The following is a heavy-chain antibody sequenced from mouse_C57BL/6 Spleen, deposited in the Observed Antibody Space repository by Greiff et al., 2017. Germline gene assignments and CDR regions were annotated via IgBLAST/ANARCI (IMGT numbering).Heavy chain of an antibody. CDR2: FYPGSGSI. V-gene: IGHV1-62-2*01. CDR3: ARHLYYYGSSYAMDY. D-gene: IGHD1-1*01. CDR1: GYTFTEYT. Sequence: VKLQQSGAELVKPGASVKLSCKASGYTFTEYTIHWVKQRSGQGLELIWWFYPGSGSIKYNEKFKDKDTLTADKSSSTVYMELSRLTSEDSAVYFCARHLYYYGSSYAMDYWGQGTSVTVAS. J-gene: IGHJ4*01.